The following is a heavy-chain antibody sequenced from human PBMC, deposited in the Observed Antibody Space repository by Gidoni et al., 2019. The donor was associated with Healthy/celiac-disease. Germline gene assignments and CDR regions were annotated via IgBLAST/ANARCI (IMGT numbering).Heavy chain of an antibody. V-gene: IGHV3-30*18. CDR1: GFTFRSYG. D-gene: IGHD3-3*01. J-gene: IGHJ4*02. Sequence: QVQLVESGGGVVQPGRSLRLSCAASGFTFRSYGMHWVRQAPGKGLEWVAVISYDGSNKYYADSVKGRFTISRDNSKNTLYLQMNSLRAEDTAVYYCAKDRDYDFWSGPGYWGQGTLVTVSS. CDR3: AKDRDYDFWSGPGY. CDR2: ISYDGSNK.